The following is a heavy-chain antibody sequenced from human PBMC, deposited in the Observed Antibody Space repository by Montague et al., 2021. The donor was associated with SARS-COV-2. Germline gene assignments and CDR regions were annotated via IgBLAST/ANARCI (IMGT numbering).Heavy chain of an antibody. CDR2: XDWDDDK. D-gene: IGHD5-18*01. CDR1: GFLLSTSGMC. CDR3: ALETPMVTFLA. Sequence: LALVRPTQTLTLTCTFSGFLLSTSGMCVSWIRQPPGKALEWLARXDWDDDKYYSTSLKTRLTISKDTSKNQVVLTMTNMDPVDTATYYCALETPMVTFLAWGQGTLVTVSS. J-gene: IGHJ5*02. V-gene: IGHV2-70*11.